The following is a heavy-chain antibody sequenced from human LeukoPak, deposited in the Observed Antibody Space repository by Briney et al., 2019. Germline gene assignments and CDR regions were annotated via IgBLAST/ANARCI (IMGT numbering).Heavy chain of an antibody. CDR1: GYTFTTND. J-gene: IGHJ5*02. CDR2: MNPHSGNT. V-gene: IGHV1-8*01. Sequence: ASVKVSCKASGYTFTTNDINWVRQATGQGLEWMGWMNPHSGNTAYAQKFQGRVTLTRDTSISTAYMELSSLRFEDTAVYYCARVPTPSYYGSPGVWFDPWGQGTLVTVSS. D-gene: IGHD3-10*01. CDR3: ARVPTPSYYGSPGVWFDP.